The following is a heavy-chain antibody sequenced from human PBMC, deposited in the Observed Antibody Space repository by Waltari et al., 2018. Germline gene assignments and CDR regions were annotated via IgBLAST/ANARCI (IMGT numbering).Heavy chain of an antibody. Sequence: EVQLLESGGGLVQPGGSLRLSCAASGFTFSSYAMSWVRQAPGKGLEWVSAISGSGGSTYYADAVNGRFTISRDNSKNPLYLQMNSLRAEDTAVYYSAKERNLTPVYWGQGTLVTVSS. CDR1: GFTFSSYA. J-gene: IGHJ4*02. D-gene: IGHD1-1*01. CDR3: AKERNLTPVY. V-gene: IGHV3-23*01. CDR2: ISGSGGST.